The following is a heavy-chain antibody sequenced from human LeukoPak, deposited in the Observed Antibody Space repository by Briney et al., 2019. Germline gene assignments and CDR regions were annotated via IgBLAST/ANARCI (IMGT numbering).Heavy chain of an antibody. D-gene: IGHD2-2*01. Sequence: KTSETLSLTCTVSGGSISSYYWSWIRQPAGKGLEWIGRIYTSGSTNYNPSLKSRVTMSVDTSKNQFSLKLSSVTAADTAVYYCARLPAYCSSTSCYYDYWGQGTLVTVSS. CDR3: ARLPAYCSSTSCYYDY. V-gene: IGHV4-4*07. J-gene: IGHJ4*02. CDR2: IYTSGST. CDR1: GGSISSYY.